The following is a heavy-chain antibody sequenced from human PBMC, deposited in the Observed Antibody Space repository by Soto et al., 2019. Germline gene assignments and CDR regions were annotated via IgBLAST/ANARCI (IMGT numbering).Heavy chain of an antibody. CDR3: AKDRAVVVPVSTSYFHYYGLDV. Sequence: GGSLRLSCAASGFTLDDYTMHWVRQAPGKGLEWVSGVGWNGGDIVYADSVKGRFTVSRDNTKNSLYLEVNSLRAEDTAIYYCAKDRAVVVPVSTSYFHYYGLDVWGQGTTVTVSS. V-gene: IGHV3-9*01. CDR2: VGWNGGDI. CDR1: GFTLDDYT. D-gene: IGHD2-2*01. J-gene: IGHJ6*02.